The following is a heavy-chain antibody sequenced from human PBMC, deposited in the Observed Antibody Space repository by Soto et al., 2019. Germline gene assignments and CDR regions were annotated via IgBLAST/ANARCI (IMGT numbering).Heavy chain of an antibody. V-gene: IGHV3-23*01. CDR1: GFTFGSYA. CDR2: MRGNGGST. CDR3: AKGRVFLAGYVMDV. Sequence: EVQLLESGGGLVQPGGSLRLSCAASGFTFGSYAMSWVRQVPGKGLEWVSDMRGNGGSTYYADSVKGRFTISRDNSKNTLYLQMNSLRAEDTAVYYCAKGRVFLAGYVMDVWCQGTTVTVSS. J-gene: IGHJ6*02. D-gene: IGHD2-8*01.